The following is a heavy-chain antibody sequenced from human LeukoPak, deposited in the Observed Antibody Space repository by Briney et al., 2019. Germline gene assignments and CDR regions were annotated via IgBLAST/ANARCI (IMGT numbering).Heavy chain of an antibody. CDR2: INPNSGDT. J-gene: IGHJ4*02. V-gene: IGHV1-2*02. CDR3: ARQFCSGGSCYSLFDN. D-gene: IGHD2-15*01. CDR1: GYTFTVYY. Sequence: ASVKVSCKASGYTFTVYYMDWVRQAPGQGLEWMGWINPNSGDTNYAQKFQGRVTMTRDTSISTAYMELNSLRSDDTAVYYCARQFCSGGSCYSLFDNWGQGTLVTVSS.